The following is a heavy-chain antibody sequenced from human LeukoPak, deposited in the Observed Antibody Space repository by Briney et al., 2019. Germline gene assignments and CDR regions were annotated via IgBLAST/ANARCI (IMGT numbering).Heavy chain of an antibody. J-gene: IGHJ5*02. CDR1: GFTFSSYS. CDR2: ISSSSSSI. D-gene: IGHD3-9*01. Sequence: GGSPRLSCAASGFTFSSYSMDWVRQPPGKGLEWVSSISSSSSSIYYADSVKGRFTISRDNAKNSLYLQMNSLRAEDTAVYYCARGEGYDILWFDPWGQGTLVTVSS. V-gene: IGHV3-21*01. CDR3: ARGEGYDILWFDP.